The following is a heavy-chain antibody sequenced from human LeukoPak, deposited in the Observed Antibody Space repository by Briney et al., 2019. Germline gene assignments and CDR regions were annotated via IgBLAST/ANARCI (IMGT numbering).Heavy chain of an antibody. CDR1: GYTFTSYY. D-gene: IGHD1-1*01. J-gene: IGHJ4*02. V-gene: IGHV1-46*01. CDR3: ARAFDGSRTGTTIDY. CDR2: INPTSGDT. Sequence: ASVKVSCKASGYTFTSYYVHWVRQAPGQGLQWMGIINPTSGDTNYAQNFQGRVTMTRDMSTSTVYMEPSSLRSEDTAVYYCARAFDGSRTGTTIDYWGQGTLVTVSS.